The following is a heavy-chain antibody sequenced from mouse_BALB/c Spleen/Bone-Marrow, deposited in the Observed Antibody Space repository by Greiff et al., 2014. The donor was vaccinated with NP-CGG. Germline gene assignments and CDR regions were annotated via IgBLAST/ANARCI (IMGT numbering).Heavy chain of an antibody. Sequence: VMLVESGAELARPGASVKMSCKASGYTFTSYTMHWVKQRPGQGLEWIGYINPSSGYTNYNQKFKDKATLTADKSSSTAYMQLSSLTSEDSAVYYCARGGNFDYWGQGTTLTVSS. D-gene: IGHD1-1*01. CDR3: ARGGNFDY. J-gene: IGHJ2*01. V-gene: IGHV1-4*01. CDR2: INPSSGYT. CDR1: GYTFTSYT.